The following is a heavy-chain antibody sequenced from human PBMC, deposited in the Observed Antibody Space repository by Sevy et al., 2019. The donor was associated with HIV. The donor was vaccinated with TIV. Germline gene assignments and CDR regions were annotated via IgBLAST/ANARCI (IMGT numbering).Heavy chain of an antibody. CDR3: ARAQQVTMLVVIGGLYFDF. CDR2: IKQDVSEK. Sequence: GGSLRLSCAASGFTFSSYWMTWVRQAPGKGLEWVANIKQDVSEKYYADSVKGRFSISRDNARNSLYLQMGSLRAEDTAVYYCARAQQVTMLVVIGGLYFDFWGQGTLVTVSS. V-gene: IGHV3-7*01. D-gene: IGHD3-22*01. J-gene: IGHJ4*02. CDR1: GFTFSSYW.